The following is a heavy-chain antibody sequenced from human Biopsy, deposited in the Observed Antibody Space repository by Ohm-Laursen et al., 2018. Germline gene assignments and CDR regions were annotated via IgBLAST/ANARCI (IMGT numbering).Heavy chain of an antibody. V-gene: IGHV4-59*01. CDR2: VYYTGST. D-gene: IGHD3-22*01. Sequence: SDTLSLTCAVSADSISSYYWSWLRQPPGQGLQWIGYVYYTGSTDYNPPLQSRVTISVDTSKNHFSLRLRSVTAADTAIYYCARDRGYYSDRTVPGYFDLWGRGTLVTVSS. J-gene: IGHJ2*01. CDR1: ADSISSYY. CDR3: ARDRGYYSDRTVPGYFDL.